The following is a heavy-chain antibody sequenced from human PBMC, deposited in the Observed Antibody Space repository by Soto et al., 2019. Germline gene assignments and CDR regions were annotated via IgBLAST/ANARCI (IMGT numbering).Heavy chain of an antibody. Sequence: EVQLVESGGGLVQPGGYLRLSCAASGFTFGSYSMNWVRQAPGKGLEWLSYISSSSSNIYYVDSVKGRFTISRDNDKISLYLQMNSLGDEDTAVYYCAIYLRSYSSTCYGSEYCGHGTLVTVS. J-gene: IGHJ4*01. CDR1: GFTFGSYS. CDR2: ISSSSSNI. CDR3: AIYLRSYSSTCYGSEY. V-gene: IGHV3-48*02. D-gene: IGHD6-13*01.